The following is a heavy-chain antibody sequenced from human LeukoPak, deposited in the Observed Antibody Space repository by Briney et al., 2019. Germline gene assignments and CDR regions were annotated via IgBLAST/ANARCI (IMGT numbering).Heavy chain of an antibody. CDR3: ARDPTVTGEVDY. Sequence: GASVKVSCKASGYTFTSYGISWVRQAPGQGLEWMGWISAYNGNTNYAQKLQGRVTMTTDTSTSTAYTELRSLRSDDTAVYYCARDPTVTGEVDYWGQGTLVTVSS. D-gene: IGHD4-17*01. CDR1: GYTFTSYG. V-gene: IGHV1-18*04. CDR2: ISAYNGNT. J-gene: IGHJ4*02.